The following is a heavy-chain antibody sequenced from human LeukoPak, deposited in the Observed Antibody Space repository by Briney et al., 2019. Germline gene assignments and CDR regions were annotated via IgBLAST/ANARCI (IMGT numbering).Heavy chain of an antibody. J-gene: IGHJ4*02. CDR3: ASGSSGWYILY. V-gene: IGHV1-69*05. Sequence: ASVKVSCKASGGTFSSYALSWVRQAPGQGLEWMGGIIPIFGTANYAQKFQGRVTITTDESTSTAYMELRSLRSDGTAVYYCASGSSGWYILYWGQGTLVTVSS. CDR2: IIPIFGTA. D-gene: IGHD6-19*01. CDR1: GGTFSSYA.